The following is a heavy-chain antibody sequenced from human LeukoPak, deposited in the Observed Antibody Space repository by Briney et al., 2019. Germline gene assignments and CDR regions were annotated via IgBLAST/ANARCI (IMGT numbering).Heavy chain of an antibody. J-gene: IGHJ4*02. Sequence: ASVKVSCKASGYTFTSYGISWVRQAPGQGLEWMGWISGYNGNTNYAQKFQGRVTMTTDTSTSTAYMEVRSLRSDDTAVYYCARDPPMVRGVILYFDYWGQGTLVTVSS. V-gene: IGHV1-18*01. CDR3: ARDPPMVRGVILYFDY. CDR2: ISGYNGNT. D-gene: IGHD3-10*01. CDR1: GYTFTSYG.